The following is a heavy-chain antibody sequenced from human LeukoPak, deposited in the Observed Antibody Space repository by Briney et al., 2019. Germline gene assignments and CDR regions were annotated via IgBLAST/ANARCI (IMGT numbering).Heavy chain of an antibody. CDR1: GGSFSGYY. CDR2: INHSGST. D-gene: IGHD2-21*01. J-gene: IGHJ4*02. V-gene: IGHV4-34*01. CDR3: ARFQPIAREEGFDY. Sequence: SETLSLTCAVYGGSFSGYYWSWIRQPPGKGLEWIGEINHSGSTNYNPSLKSRVTISVDTSKNQFSLKLSSVTAADTAVYYCARFQPIAREEGFDYWGQGTLVTVSS.